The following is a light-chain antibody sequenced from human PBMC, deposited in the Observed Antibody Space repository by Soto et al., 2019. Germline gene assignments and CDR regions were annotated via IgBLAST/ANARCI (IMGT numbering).Light chain of an antibody. CDR2: GVS. CDR1: NSDVGGYNY. Sequence: QSALTQPRSVSGSPGQSVTISCTGTNSDVGGYNYVSWYQQYPGKAPKLMISGVSERPSGVPDRFSGSKSGNTASLTISGLQAEDEADYYCCSYVDTDTWAFGRGTKVTVL. V-gene: IGLV2-11*01. CDR3: CSYVDTDTWA. J-gene: IGLJ3*02.